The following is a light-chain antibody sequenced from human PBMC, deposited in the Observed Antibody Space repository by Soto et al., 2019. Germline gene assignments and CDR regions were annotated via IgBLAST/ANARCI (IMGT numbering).Light chain of an antibody. CDR1: TFDIGAYDY. CDR3: SSYTTSKTYV. V-gene: IGLV2-14*01. CDR2: AVS. Sequence: QSALTQPASVSASPGQSITIACSVTTFDIGAYDYVSWYQQHPGKAPKVIIYAVSYRPSGVSNRFSGSKFGNTASLTISDLQAEDEADYYCSSYTTSKTYVFGSGTKVTVL. J-gene: IGLJ1*01.